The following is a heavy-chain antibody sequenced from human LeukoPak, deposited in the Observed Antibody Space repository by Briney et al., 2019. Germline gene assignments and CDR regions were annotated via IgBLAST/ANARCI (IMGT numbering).Heavy chain of an antibody. CDR1: GFTFRTSS. J-gene: IGHJ4*02. V-gene: IGHV3-48*01. Sequence: GGSLRLSCAASGFTFRTSSMNWVRQAPGKGLEWVSCFSISNNIYYADSVKGRFTISRDNAENSLYLQMNSLRVEDTAVYYCARDLWLGERGLFFFEYWGQGVLVTVAS. CDR3: ARDLWLGERGLFFFEY. D-gene: IGHD1-1*01. CDR2: FSISNNI.